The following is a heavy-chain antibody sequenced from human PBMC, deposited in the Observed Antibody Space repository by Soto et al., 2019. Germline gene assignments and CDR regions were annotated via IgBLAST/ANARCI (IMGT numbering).Heavy chain of an antibody. D-gene: IGHD2-15*01. J-gene: IGHJ3*02. V-gene: IGHV3-23*01. CDR1: ELTFGSFA. CDR2: ISGSGGST. CDR3: SKDVGRDIVVVVALDAFDI. Sequence: PGRSKRHSCAVSELTFGSFAVSWVRQAQGKGLEWVSAISGSGGSTYYADSVKGRFTISRDNSKNTLYLQMNSLRAEDTAVYYCSKDVGRDIVVVVALDAFDIWGQGTMVTVSS.